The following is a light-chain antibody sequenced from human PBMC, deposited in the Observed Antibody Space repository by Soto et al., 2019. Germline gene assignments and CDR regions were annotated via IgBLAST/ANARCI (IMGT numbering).Light chain of an antibody. Sequence: DIQMTQSPSTLSASVGDRVTITCRASQSVRTWLAWYQQKPGKAPKLLIYDASRLESGVPSRFSGSGSGTDFTLTIRSLQIEDIATYYCQQSFGTPRTFGQGTKVDIK. CDR3: QQSFGTPRT. CDR2: DAS. J-gene: IGKJ1*01. V-gene: IGKV1-39*01. CDR1: QSVRTW.